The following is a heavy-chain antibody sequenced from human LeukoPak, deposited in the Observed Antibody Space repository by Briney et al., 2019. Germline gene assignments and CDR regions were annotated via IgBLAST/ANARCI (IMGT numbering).Heavy chain of an antibody. D-gene: IGHD3-10*01. V-gene: IGHV3-53*01. J-gene: IGHJ1*01. CDR1: GFTVSSNY. CDR2: IYSGGST. CDR3: ARDSSTMEVYFQH. Sequence: GGFLRLSCAASGFTVSSNYMSWVRQAPGKGLEWVSVIYSGGSTYYADSVKGRFTISRDNSKNTLYLQMNSLRAEDTAVYYCARDSSTMEVYFQHWGQGTLVTVPS.